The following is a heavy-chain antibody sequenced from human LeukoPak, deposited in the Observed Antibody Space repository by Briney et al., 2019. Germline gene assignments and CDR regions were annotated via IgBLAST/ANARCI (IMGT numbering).Heavy chain of an antibody. V-gene: IGHV3-11*01. CDR3: ARPRAAGSGY. Sequence: PGGSLRLSCAASGFTVRNNYMSWIRQAPGKGLEWVSCISNSGTTIYYADSVKGRFTISRDNAENSLYLQMNSLRAEDTAVYYCARPRAAGSGYWGQGTLVTVSS. D-gene: IGHD6-13*01. CDR2: ISNSGTTI. J-gene: IGHJ4*02. CDR1: GFTVRNNY.